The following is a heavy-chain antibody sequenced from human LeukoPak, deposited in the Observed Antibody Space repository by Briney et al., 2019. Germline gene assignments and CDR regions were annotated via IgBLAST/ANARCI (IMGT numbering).Heavy chain of an antibody. D-gene: IGHD6-19*01. CDR1: GYTFTSYG. J-gene: IGHJ4*02. Sequence: ASVKVSCKASGYTFTSYGISWVRQAPGQGLEWMGWISAYNGNTNYAQKLQGRVTMTTDTSTSTAYMELRSLRSDDTAVYYCARGGFVRSGWYDPLRLNPFDYWGQGTLVTVSS. V-gene: IGHV1-18*01. CDR2: ISAYNGNT. CDR3: ARGGFVRSGWYDPLRLNPFDY.